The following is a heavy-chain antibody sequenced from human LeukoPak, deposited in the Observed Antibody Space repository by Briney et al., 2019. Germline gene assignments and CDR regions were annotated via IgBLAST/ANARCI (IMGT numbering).Heavy chain of an antibody. CDR3: ARAGSYMGSGGR. CDR1: GGSISSGGYY. D-gene: IGHD3-10*01. V-gene: IGHV4-31*03. J-gene: IGHJ4*02. Sequence: PSQTLSLTCTVSGGSISSGGYYWSWIRQHPGRGLEWIGYIYYSGTTYYNPSLKSRVTISLDTSKNQFSLNLSSVTAADTAVYYCARAGSYMGSGGRWGQGTLVTVSS. CDR2: IYYSGTT.